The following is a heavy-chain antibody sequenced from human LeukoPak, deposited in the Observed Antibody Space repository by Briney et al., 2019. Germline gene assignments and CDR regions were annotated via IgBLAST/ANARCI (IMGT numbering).Heavy chain of an antibody. Sequence: PSETLSLTCAVSGVSISSTEWWIWVRQPPGQGLEWIGEIHRDGRTRYNPSLTSRVSMPIDSSKNQFSLKVSSVIAADTAIYYCGKTDIWFNPIDYWGPGSLVIVSS. CDR3: GKTDIWFNPIDY. CDR2: IHRDGRT. CDR1: GVSISSTEW. V-gene: IGHV4-4*02. J-gene: IGHJ4*02. D-gene: IGHD3-9*01.